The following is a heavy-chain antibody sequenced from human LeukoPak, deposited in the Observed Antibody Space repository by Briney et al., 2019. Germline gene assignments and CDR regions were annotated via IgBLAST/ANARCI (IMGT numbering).Heavy chain of an antibody. V-gene: IGHV1-8*02. CDR2: MNPNSGNT. CDR3: ARGAPGSSSWYFSPPGLNWFDP. D-gene: IGHD6-13*01. Sequence: GASVKVSCKASGYTFTGYYMHWVRQAPGQGLEWMGWMNPNSGNTGYAQKFQGRVTMTRNTSISTAYMELSSLRSEDTAVYYCARGAPGSSSWYFSPPGLNWFDPWGQGTLVTVSS. J-gene: IGHJ5*02. CDR1: GYTFTGYY.